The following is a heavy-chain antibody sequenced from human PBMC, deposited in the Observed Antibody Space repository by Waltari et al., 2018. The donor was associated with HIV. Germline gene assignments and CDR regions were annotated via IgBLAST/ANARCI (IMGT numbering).Heavy chain of an antibody. V-gene: IGHV3-53*02. D-gene: IGHD5-18*01. CDR2: IYSDGDT. J-gene: IGHJ4*02. Sequence: EVQVVETGGGLIQPGGSLRLSCAASGFICRPPYMRCVRHAPGTGLEWVSGIYSDGDTSYGDSVKGRFTMSRDNSKNTVFLQMNSLRVEDTAVYYCARGREYSYGPVSYWGQGALVTVSS. CDR1: GFICRPPY. CDR3: ARGREYSYGPVSY.